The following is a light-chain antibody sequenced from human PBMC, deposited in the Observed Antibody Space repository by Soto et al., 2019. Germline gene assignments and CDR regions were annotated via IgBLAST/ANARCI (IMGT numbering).Light chain of an antibody. CDR3: QSYDTGLTGHVL. Sequence: QSVLTQPPSVSEAPRQRVTISCSGSSSNIGNNAVNWYQQLPGKAPKLLIYASTNRPSGVPDRFSGSKSDTSASLAITGLQIDDEADYYCQSYDTGLTGHVLFGGGTKLTVL. CDR1: SSNIGNNA. CDR2: AST. V-gene: IGLV1-36*01. J-gene: IGLJ2*01.